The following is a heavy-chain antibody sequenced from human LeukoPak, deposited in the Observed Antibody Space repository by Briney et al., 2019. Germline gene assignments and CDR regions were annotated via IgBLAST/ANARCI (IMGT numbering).Heavy chain of an antibody. CDR1: GGSFSGYH. D-gene: IGHD3-22*01. V-gene: IGHV4-34*01. J-gene: IGHJ6*03. CDR3: ARGRHDITMIVVVMASVSYYLDV. CDR2: INPSGST. Sequence: SETLSLICAVYGGSFSGYHWTWIRQSPGKGLEWIGDINPSGSTYYNPTLKSRLTISVDTSKNQFSLKLRSVTAADTAVYYCARGRHDITMIVVVMASVSYYLDVWGKGTTVTVS.